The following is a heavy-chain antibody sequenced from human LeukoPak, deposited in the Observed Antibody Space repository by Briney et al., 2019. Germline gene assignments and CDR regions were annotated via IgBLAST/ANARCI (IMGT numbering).Heavy chain of an antibody. J-gene: IGHJ6*03. V-gene: IGHV3-23*01. CDR1: GCTFIPYA. CDR2: FSCSCCST. Sequence: GGSLRVSCVSSGCTFIPYAMSWVRQPRARGLECVSVFSCSCCSTHYAESVKGPFTISRDNSKNTLYMQMNSLRAEDTAVYYCAKEFVPAAILSYNYMDVWGRGTTVTVSS. D-gene: IGHD2-2*01. CDR3: AKEFVPAAILSYNYMDV.